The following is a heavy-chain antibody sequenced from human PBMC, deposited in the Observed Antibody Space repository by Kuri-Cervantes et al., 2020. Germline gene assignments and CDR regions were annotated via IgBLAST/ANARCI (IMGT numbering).Heavy chain of an antibody. CDR3: ADSRYEATQFDP. CDR2: INPNSGGT. V-gene: IGHV1-2*02. CDR1: GYTFTGYY. D-gene: IGHD5-12*01. Sequence: ASVKVSCKASGYTFTGYYMHWVRQAPGQGLEWMGWINPNSGGTNYAQKFQGRVTMTRDTSISTAYMELSRLRSDDTAVYYCADSRYEATQFDPWGQGTLVTVSS. J-gene: IGHJ5*02.